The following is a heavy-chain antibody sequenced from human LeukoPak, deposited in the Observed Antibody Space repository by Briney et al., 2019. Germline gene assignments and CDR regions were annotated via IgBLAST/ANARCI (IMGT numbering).Heavy chain of an antibody. CDR2: IYPGDSDT. D-gene: IGHD1-14*01. V-gene: IGHV5-51*01. J-gene: IGHJ6*02. CDR3: ARQRARTPYGMDV. Sequence: GESLQISCKGSGYNFTSYWIGWVRQLPGKGLEWMGIIYPGDSDTRYSPSFQGQVTISADKSTSTAYLQWSSLKASDTAMYYCARQRARTPYGMDVWGQGTTVTVSS. CDR1: GYNFTSYW.